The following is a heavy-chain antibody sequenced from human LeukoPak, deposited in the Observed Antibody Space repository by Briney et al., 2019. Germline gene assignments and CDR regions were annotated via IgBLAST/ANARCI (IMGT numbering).Heavy chain of an antibody. CDR3: VKDSSSWYYFDH. CDR1: GFTFSPYA. V-gene: IGHV3-64D*06. Sequence: PGGSLRLSCSASGFTFSPYAMHWVRQAPGQGLEFVSAISSNGGNTYYADSVKGRFTISRDNSQSMLYLQMSSLRAEDTAVYYCVKDSSSWYYFDHWGQGTLVTVSS. CDR2: ISSNGGNT. J-gene: IGHJ4*02. D-gene: IGHD6-13*01.